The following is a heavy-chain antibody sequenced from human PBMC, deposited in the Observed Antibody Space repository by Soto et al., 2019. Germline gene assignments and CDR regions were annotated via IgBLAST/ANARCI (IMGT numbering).Heavy chain of an antibody. V-gene: IGHV3-74*01. Sequence: GGSLRLSCAASGFTFSSYWMHWVRQAPGKGLVWVSRINSDGSSTSYADSVKGRFTISRDNAKNTLYLQMNSLRAEDTAVYYCARVPDDFDDAFDIWGQGTMVTVSS. J-gene: IGHJ3*02. CDR3: ARVPDDFDDAFDI. CDR1: GFTFSSYW. CDR2: INSDGSST. D-gene: IGHD3-3*01.